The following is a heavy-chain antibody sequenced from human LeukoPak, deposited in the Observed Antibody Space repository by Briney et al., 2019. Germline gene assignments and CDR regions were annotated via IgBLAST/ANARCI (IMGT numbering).Heavy chain of an antibody. Sequence: PSETLSLTCTVSGYSISSGYYWGWIRQPPGKGLEWIGSIYHSGSTYYNPSLKSRVTISVDKSKNQFSLKLSSVTAADTAVYYCARFGGGYSYNNLDYYMDVWGKGTTVTVSS. J-gene: IGHJ6*03. CDR1: GYSISSGYY. V-gene: IGHV4-38-2*02. CDR2: IYHSGST. CDR3: ARFGGGYSYNNLDYYMDV. D-gene: IGHD5-18*01.